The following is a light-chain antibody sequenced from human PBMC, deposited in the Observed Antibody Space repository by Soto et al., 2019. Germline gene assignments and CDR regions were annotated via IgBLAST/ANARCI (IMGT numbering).Light chain of an antibody. Sequence: IVMTQSPLSLPVTPGEPASISCRSSQSLLHSNGYNYLDWYLQKPGQSPQLLIYLGSNRASGVPDRFSGSGSGTDFTLKISRVEAEDVGVYYCMQALQTRITFGQGTRQENK. CDR3: MQALQTRIT. V-gene: IGKV2-28*01. CDR2: LGS. J-gene: IGKJ5*01. CDR1: QSLLHSNGYNY.